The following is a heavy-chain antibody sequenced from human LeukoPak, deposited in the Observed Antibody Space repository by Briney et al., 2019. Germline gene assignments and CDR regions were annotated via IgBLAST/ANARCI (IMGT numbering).Heavy chain of an antibody. CDR3: ARDLRDFWSGYSPDNWFDP. Sequence: GGSPRLSCAASGFTFSSYAMHWVRQAPGKGLEWVAVISYDGSNKYYADSVKGRFTISRDNSKNTLYLQMNSLRAEDTAVYYCARDLRDFWSGYSPDNWFDPWGQGTLVTVSS. J-gene: IGHJ5*02. D-gene: IGHD3-3*01. CDR1: GFTFSSYA. V-gene: IGHV3-30-3*01. CDR2: ISYDGSNK.